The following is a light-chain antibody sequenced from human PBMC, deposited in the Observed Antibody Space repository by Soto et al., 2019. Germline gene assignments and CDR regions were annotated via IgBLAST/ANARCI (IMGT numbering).Light chain of an antibody. J-gene: IGKJ1*01. Sequence: TRSPGPLSVSPGERAPLSCLASQSVNNNLAWYQQKLGQAPRVLIYGASTRATGIPARFTGSGSGTEFILTITSLQSEDSAVYYCQEYNTWPWTFGQGTKVDI. CDR3: QEYNTWPWT. CDR1: QSVNNN. V-gene: IGKV3-15*01. CDR2: GAS.